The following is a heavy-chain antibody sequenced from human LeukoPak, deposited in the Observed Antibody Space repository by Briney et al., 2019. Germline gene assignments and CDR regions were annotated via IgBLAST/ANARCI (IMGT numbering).Heavy chain of an antibody. CDR1: GFTFSSYN. V-gene: IGHV3-30*03. CDR2: ISYDGSNK. CDR3: AREQAFFDY. J-gene: IGHJ4*02. Sequence: GGSLRLSCAASGFTFSSYNMHWVRQAPGKGLEWVAVISYDGSNKYYADSVKGRFTISKDNPKNILYLQMNSLRAEDTAVYYCAREQAFFDYWGQGTLVTVSS.